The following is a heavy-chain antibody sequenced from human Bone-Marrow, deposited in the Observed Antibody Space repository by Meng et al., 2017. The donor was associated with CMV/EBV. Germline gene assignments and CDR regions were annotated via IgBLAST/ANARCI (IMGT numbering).Heavy chain of an antibody. Sequence: GSLRLSCTVSGGSISSGRYYWGWIRQPPGKGLEWLGNAYYGVTTYYNPSLKSRVTISVDTSKNQFSLKLSSVTAADTAVYYCARAGVPAANPFYGMAVWGQGHTVNVAS. CDR2: AYYGVTT. CDR1: GGSISSGRYY. CDR3: ARAGVPAANPFYGMAV. J-gene: IGHJ6*02. D-gene: IGHD2-2*01. V-gene: IGHV4-39*07.